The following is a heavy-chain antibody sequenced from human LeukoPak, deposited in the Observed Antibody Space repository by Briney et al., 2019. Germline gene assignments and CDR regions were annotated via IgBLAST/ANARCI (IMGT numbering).Heavy chain of an antibody. J-gene: IGHJ3*02. CDR3: ARSPPFDAFDI. CDR1: GYTFTGYY. Sequence: GASVKVSCKASGYTFTGYYMHWVRRAPGQGLEWMGWINPNSGGTNYAQKFQGWVTMTRDTSISTAYMELSRLRSDDTAVYYCARSPPFDAFDIWGQATMVTVSS. V-gene: IGHV1-2*04. CDR2: INPNSGGT.